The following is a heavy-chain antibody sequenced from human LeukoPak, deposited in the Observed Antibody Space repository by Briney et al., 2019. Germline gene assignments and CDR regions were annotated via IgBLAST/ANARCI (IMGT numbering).Heavy chain of an antibody. Sequence: SGRSLRLSCAAPGFTFSSYAMHWVRQAPGKGLEWVAVISYDGSNKYYADSVKGRFTISRDNSKNTPYLQMNSLRAEDTAVYYCASRAAAGTDYWGQGTLVTVSS. CDR1: GFTFSSYA. D-gene: IGHD6-13*01. V-gene: IGHV3-30*04. J-gene: IGHJ4*02. CDR2: ISYDGSNK. CDR3: ASRAAAGTDY.